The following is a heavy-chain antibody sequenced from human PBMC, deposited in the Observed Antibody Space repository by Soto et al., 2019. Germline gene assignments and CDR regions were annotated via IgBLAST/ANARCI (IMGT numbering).Heavy chain of an antibody. Sequence: QVQLQQWGAGLLKPSETLSLTCAVYGGSFSGYYWTWIRQPPGKGLEWIGEINHSGTTSYNPSLKGRVTISVDTSQNQFSLKLNSVTAADTAVYYCARGGDWATSWGQGTLVTVSS. CDR1: GGSFSGYY. J-gene: IGHJ5*02. CDR3: ARGGDWATS. CDR2: INHSGTT. V-gene: IGHV4-34*02. D-gene: IGHD3-10*01.